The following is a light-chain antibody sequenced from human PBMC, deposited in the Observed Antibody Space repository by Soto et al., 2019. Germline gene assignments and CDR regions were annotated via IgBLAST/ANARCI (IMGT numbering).Light chain of an antibody. CDR2: DDI. CDR3: QSYDSSLSASYV. CDR1: TSNVANNF. J-gene: IGLJ1*01. V-gene: IGLV1-51*01. Sequence: QSVLTQPPSVSAAPGQKVTISCSGTTSNVANNFVSWYQQFPGKAPKLLIYDDIRRPSGIPDRFSGSKSGTSASLAITGLQAEDEADYYCQSYDSSLSASYVFGGGTKLTVL.